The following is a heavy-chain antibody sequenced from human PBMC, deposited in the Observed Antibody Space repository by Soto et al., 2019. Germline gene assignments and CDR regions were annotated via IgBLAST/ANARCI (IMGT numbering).Heavy chain of an antibody. J-gene: IGHJ5*02. CDR1: GFTFSNCW. CDR2: VTSDGSGT. CDR3: ARNWFDP. V-gene: IGHV3-74*01. Sequence: EVQLVESGGGLVQPGGSLKLSCGASGFTFSNCWMHWVRQAPGKGLVWISYVTSDGSGTSYADSVKGRFTVSRDNAKNTLYLQMDSLRVEDTAVYYCARNWFDPWGQGTLVTVSS.